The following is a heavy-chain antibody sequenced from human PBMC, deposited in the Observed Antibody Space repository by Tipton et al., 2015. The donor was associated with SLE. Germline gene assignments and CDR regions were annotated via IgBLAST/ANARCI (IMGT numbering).Heavy chain of an antibody. J-gene: IGHJ6*02. CDR1: GFTLIRNY. V-gene: IGHV3-53*05. CDR2: IDSGGSR. Sequence: SLRLSCATSGFTLIRNYMNWVRQAPGKGLEWVSVIDSGGSRYYADSVKGRFTISRDTSKNTLYLQMNSLRAEDTAIYYCARDWVLQGVSSGGMDVWGQGTTVIVSS. D-gene: IGHD3-10*01. CDR3: ARDWVLQGVSSGGMDV.